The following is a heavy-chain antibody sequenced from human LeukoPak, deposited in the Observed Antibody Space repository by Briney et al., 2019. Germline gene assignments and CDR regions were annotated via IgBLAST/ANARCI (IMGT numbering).Heavy chain of an antibody. CDR1: GFTFSSYA. Sequence: GGSLRLSCAASGFTFSSYAMSWVRQAPGERLEWVSAISGSGGSTYYADSVKGRFTISRDNSKNTLYLQMNSLRAEDTAVYYCAKDRGYYGDTFEGDYWGQGTLVTVPS. CDR2: ISGSGGST. V-gene: IGHV3-23*01. D-gene: IGHD4-17*01. CDR3: AKDRGYYGDTFEGDY. J-gene: IGHJ4*02.